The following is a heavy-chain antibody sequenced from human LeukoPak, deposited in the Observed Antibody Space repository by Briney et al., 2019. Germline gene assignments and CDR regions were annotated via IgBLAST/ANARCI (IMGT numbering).Heavy chain of an antibody. Sequence: ASVKVSCKASGYTFTDYYIHWVRQAPGQGLEWMGWINPKSGGTNYAQKFQGRVTMTRDTSVSAVYMELGSLRSDDTAVYYCASLGATTIYYYGMDVWGQGTTVTVSS. V-gene: IGHV1-2*02. CDR2: INPKSGGT. CDR3: ASLGATTIYYYGMDV. J-gene: IGHJ6*02. D-gene: IGHD1-26*01. CDR1: GYTFTDYY.